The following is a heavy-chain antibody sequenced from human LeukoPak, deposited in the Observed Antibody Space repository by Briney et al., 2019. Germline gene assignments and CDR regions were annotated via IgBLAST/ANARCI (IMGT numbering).Heavy chain of an antibody. V-gene: IGHV3-53*01. J-gene: IGHJ3*01. D-gene: IGHD3-22*01. CDR2: IYSDGRT. CDR3: ARGLFLSGYLDAFDL. CDR1: GFIVSNKY. Sequence: GGSLRLSCAASGFIVSNKYMTWVRQAPGKGLEGVSLIYSDGRTYYADSVRGRCTISRDNSKNTLYVQMNSLRVEDTAVYYCARGLFLSGYLDAFDLWGQGTVVTVSS.